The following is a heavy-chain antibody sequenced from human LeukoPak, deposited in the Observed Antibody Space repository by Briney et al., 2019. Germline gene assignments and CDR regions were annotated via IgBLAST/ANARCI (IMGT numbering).Heavy chain of an antibody. J-gene: IGHJ4*02. CDR1: GFTFSNCA. D-gene: IGHD6-13*01. CDR2: VSGNGGTT. CDR3: AREPSEYSTNWPNYYDY. V-gene: IGHV3-23*01. Sequence: RGSLRLSCAASGFTFSNCAMTWVRQAPGKGLEWVSSVSGNGGTTYYADSAKGRFAISRGNSENTLYLQMSSLRAEDTAIYYCAREPSEYSTNWPNYYDYWGQGTLVTVSS.